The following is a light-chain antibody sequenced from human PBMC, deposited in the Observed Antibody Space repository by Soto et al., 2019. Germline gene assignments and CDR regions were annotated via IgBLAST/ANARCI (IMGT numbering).Light chain of an antibody. J-gene: IGLJ2*01. CDR2: DVS. Sequence: QSALTQPASVSGSPGQSITISCSGTSSDVGGYNYVSWYQQNPGKAPKLMINDVSDRPSGVSNRFSGSKSGNTASLTISGLQAEDEADYSCSSYTSSSTVVFGGGTKLTVL. CDR3: SSYTSSSTVV. CDR1: SSDVGGYNY. V-gene: IGLV2-14*01.